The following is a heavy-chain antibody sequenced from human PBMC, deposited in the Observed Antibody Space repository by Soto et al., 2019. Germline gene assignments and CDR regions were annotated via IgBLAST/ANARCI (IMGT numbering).Heavy chain of an antibody. Sequence: QVQLVQSGAEVKKPGASVKVSCKASGYTFNSFGISWVRQAPGQGLEWMGWISAYNGNTNYAQKFQGRVTMTTDTXXSXAXXELRRLTSDDTAVYYCARQHIADATVGRDYYGMDVWGQGTTVTVSS. CDR2: ISAYNGNT. J-gene: IGHJ6*02. V-gene: IGHV1-18*01. CDR1: GYTFNSFG. D-gene: IGHD6-13*01. CDR3: ARQHIADATVGRDYYGMDV.